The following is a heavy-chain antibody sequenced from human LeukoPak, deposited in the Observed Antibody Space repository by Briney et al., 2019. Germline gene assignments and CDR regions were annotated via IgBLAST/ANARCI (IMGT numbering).Heavy chain of an antibody. V-gene: IGHV1-2*02. CDR2: INPNSGGT. CDR3: ARVKRWELLPFDY. Sequence: ASVKVSCKGSGYTFTGYYMHWVRQAPGQGLEWMGWINPNSGGTNYAQKFQGRVTMTRDTSISTAYMELSGLRSDDTAVYYCARVKRWELLPFDYWGQGTLVTVSS. CDR1: GYTFTGYY. J-gene: IGHJ4*02. D-gene: IGHD1-26*01.